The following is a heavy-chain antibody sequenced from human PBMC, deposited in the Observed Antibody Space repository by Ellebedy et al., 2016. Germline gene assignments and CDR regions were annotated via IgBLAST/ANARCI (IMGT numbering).Heavy chain of an antibody. CDR3: AREGVRSGGYEDAFDI. CDR2: ISNSGTYI. J-gene: IGHJ3*02. Sequence: GGSLRLSXATSGFTFSSYSINWVRQAPGKGLEWVSSISNSGTYIYYADSVKGRFTISRDNAKNSLYLQMNSLRAEDTAVYYCAREGVRSGGYEDAFDIWGQGTVVTVSS. CDR1: GFTFSSYS. D-gene: IGHD3-3*01. V-gene: IGHV3-21*01.